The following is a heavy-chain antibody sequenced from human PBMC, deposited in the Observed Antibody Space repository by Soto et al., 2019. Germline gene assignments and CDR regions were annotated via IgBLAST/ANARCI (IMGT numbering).Heavy chain of an antibody. J-gene: IGHJ4*02. CDR3: AKAEAYIVATTFDY. CDR1: GFTFSSYA. CDR2: ISGSGGST. Sequence: GGALRLSCSASGFTFSSYAMSWVRQAPGKGLEWVSAISGSGGSTYYADSVKGRFTISRDNSKNTLYLQMNSLRAEDTAVYYCAKAEAYIVATTFDYWGQGTLVTVSS. D-gene: IGHD5-12*01. V-gene: IGHV3-23*01.